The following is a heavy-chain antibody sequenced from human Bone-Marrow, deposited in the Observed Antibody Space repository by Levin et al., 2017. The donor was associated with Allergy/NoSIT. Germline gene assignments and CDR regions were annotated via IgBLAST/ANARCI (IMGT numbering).Heavy chain of an antibody. CDR3: ARPSISLLWPSPLGY. Sequence: SVKVSCKASGGTFSSYAISWVRQAPGQGLEWMGGIIPIFGTANYAQKFQGRVTITADKSTSTAYMELSSLRSEDTAVYYCARPSISLLWPSPLGYWGQGTLVTVSS. J-gene: IGHJ4*02. CDR1: GGTFSSYA. CDR2: IIPIFGTA. D-gene: IGHD3-10*01. V-gene: IGHV1-69*06.